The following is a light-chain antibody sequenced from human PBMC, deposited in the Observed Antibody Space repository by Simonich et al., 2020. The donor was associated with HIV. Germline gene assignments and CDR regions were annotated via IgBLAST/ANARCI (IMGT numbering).Light chain of an antibody. CDR3: QQYFRTPLA. Sequence: DIVMTQSPDSLAVSLGERATINCKSSQSILYSSNNKNYLAWYQQKPGKPPKLLIYWASTRESGVPDRFSGSGSETDFTLTISSLQAEDVAVYYCQQYFRTPLAFGQGTKLEIK. J-gene: IGKJ2*01. V-gene: IGKV4-1*01. CDR2: WAS. CDR1: QSILYSSNNKNY.